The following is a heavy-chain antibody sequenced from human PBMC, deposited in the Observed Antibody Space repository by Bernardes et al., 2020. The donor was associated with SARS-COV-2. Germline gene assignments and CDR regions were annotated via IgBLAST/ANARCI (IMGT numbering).Heavy chain of an antibody. J-gene: IGHJ4*02. V-gene: IGHV3-9*01. Sequence: GGSLRLSCAASGFTFDDYAMHWVRQAPGKGLEWVSGISWNSGSIGYADSVKGRFTISRDNAKNSLYLQMNSLRAEDTALYYCAKDFGRLWQWQYYFDYWGQGTLVTVSS. CDR2: ISWNSGSI. CDR1: GFTFDDYA. CDR3: AKDFGRLWQWQYYFDY. D-gene: IGHD6-19*01.